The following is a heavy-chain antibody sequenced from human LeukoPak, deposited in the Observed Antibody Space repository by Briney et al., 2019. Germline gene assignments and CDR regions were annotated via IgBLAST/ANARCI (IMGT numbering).Heavy chain of an antibody. D-gene: IGHD3-3*01. CDR1: GDTFSSYA. Sequence: ASVKVSCKASGDTFSSYALSWVRQAPGQGLDWMGGIIPIFGTTNYAQQFQGRVTITADESTSTAYMELSSLRSEDTAVYYCAREAITIFGVVRTQTTYGPHRFDPWGQGTLVTVSS. CDR3: AREAITIFGVVRTQTTYGPHRFDP. V-gene: IGHV1-69*13. J-gene: IGHJ5*02. CDR2: IIPIFGTT.